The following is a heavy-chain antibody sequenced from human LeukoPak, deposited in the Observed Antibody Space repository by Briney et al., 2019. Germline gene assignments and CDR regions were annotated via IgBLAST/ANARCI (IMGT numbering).Heavy chain of an antibody. CDR2: IYPSDSDT. Sequence: GESLKISCKGSGYSFTSYWIGWVRQMPGKGLEWMGIIYPSDSDTRYSPSFQGQVTISADKSISTAYLQWSSLKASDTAMYFCARYANVDYFDYWGQGTLVTVSS. CDR1: GYSFTSYW. V-gene: IGHV5-51*03. CDR3: ARYANVDYFDY. J-gene: IGHJ4*02.